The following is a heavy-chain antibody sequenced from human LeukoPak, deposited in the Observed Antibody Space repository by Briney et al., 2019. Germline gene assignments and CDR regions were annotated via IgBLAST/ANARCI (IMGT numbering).Heavy chain of an antibody. J-gene: IGHJ3*01. Sequence: PGGSLRLSCAASGFTFSVYSMSWVRQAPGKGLDWVSSISSSSSSIYYADSVKGRFTISRDNAKNSLYLQMNSLRAEDTAVYYCARHRQKQQSGAFDFWGQGTVVIVSS. CDR3: ARHRQKQQSGAFDF. CDR2: ISSSSSSI. V-gene: IGHV3-21*01. CDR1: GFTFSVYS. D-gene: IGHD1/OR15-1a*01.